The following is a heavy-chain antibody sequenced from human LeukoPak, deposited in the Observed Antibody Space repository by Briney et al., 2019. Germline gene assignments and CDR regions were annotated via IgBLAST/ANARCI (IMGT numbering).Heavy chain of an antibody. D-gene: IGHD3-22*01. J-gene: IGHJ4*02. V-gene: IGHV3-30*18. CDR2: ISYDGNNE. CDR3: AKARLSGYKTEYFDY. Sequence: GGSLRLSCAASGFTFSSYGMHWVRQAPGKGLEWVAVISYDGNNEFYPDSVKGRFTISRDNSKNTLYLQMNSLRAEDTAVYYCAKARLSGYKTEYFDYWGQGTLVTVSS. CDR1: GFTFSSYG.